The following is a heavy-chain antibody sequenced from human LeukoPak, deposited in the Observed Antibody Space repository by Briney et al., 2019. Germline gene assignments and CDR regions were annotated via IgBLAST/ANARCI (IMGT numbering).Heavy chain of an antibody. CDR2: ISYDGSNK. D-gene: IGHD2-2*01. CDR3: ARDADIVVVPAINWFDP. CDR1: GFTFSSYA. V-gene: IGHV3-30-3*01. Sequence: QSGGSLRLSCAASGFTFSSYAMHWVRQAPGKGLEWVVVISYDGSNKYYADSVKGRFTISRDNSKNTLYLQMNSLRAEDTAVYYCARDADIVVVPAINWFDPWGQGTLVTVSS. J-gene: IGHJ5*02.